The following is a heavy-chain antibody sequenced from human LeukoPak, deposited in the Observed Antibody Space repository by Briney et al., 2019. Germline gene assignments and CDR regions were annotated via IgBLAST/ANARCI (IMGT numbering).Heavy chain of an antibody. J-gene: IGHJ6*03. CDR3: AHSPYYYDSSGYLYYYYYMDV. CDR2: IYWNDDK. CDR1: DDSITMYYWT. D-gene: IGHD3-22*01. Sequence: TLSLTCTVSDDSITMYYWTWIRQPPGKALEWLALIYWNDDKRYSPSLKSRLTITKDTSKNQVVLTMTNMDPVDTATYYCAHSPYYYDSSGYLYYYYYMDVWGKGTTVTISS. V-gene: IGHV2-5*08.